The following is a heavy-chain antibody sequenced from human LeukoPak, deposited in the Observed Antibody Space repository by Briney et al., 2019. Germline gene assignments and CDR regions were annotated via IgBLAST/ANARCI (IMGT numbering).Heavy chain of an antibody. CDR3: AKDISVGGSYYEGSFDY. CDR1: GFTFSSYS. D-gene: IGHD1-26*01. CDR2: ISSSSSYI. J-gene: IGHJ4*02. Sequence: GGSLRLSCAASGFTFSSYSMNWVRQAPGKGLEWVSSISSSSSYIYYADSVKGRFTISRDNAKNSLYLQMNSLRAEDTALYYCAKDISVGGSYYEGSFDYWGQGTLVTVSS. V-gene: IGHV3-21*04.